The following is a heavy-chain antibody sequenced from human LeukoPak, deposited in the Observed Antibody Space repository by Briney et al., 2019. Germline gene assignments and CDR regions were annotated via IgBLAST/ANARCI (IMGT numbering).Heavy chain of an antibody. CDR1: GFDLSTYE. D-gene: IGHD5-24*01. V-gene: IGHV3-48*03. CDR2: ITISGHTK. J-gene: IGHJ5*02. CDR3: ARGDPHADL. Sequence: GRSLRLSCAASGFDLSTYEMNWVRKAPWKGLEWIADITISGHTKNYADSVKGRFSISRDNARTSLYLQMHSLRVEDTGVYYCARGDPHADLWGQGTLVTVSS.